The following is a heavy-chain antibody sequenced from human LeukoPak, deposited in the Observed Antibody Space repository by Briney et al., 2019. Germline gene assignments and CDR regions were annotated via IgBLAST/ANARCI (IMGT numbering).Heavy chain of an antibody. D-gene: IGHD2-15*01. V-gene: IGHV1-69*05. J-gene: IGHJ3*02. Sequence: GASVKVSCTASGGTFSSYAISWVRQAPGQGLEWMGGIIPIFGTANYAQKFQGRVTITTDESTSTAYMELSSLRSEDTAVYYCARERGESLRIGNAFDIWGQGTMVTVSS. CDR3: ARERGESLRIGNAFDI. CDR1: GGTFSSYA. CDR2: IIPIFGTA.